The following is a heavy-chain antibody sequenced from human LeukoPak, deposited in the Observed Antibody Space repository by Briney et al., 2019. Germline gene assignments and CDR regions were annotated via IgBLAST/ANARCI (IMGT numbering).Heavy chain of an antibody. V-gene: IGHV3-23*01. CDR1: GFSFVIYS. CDR2: VSGSGGNT. CDR3: ARVQDIVVVPAAYFDY. D-gene: IGHD2-2*01. J-gene: IGHJ4*02. Sequence: PGGSLRPSWAPSGFSFVIYSTGSVRHAPGGGRGCGSAVSGSGGNTYYADSVKGRFTISRDNSKNTLYLQMNSLRAEDTAVYYCARVQDIVVVPAAYFDYWGQGTLVTVSS.